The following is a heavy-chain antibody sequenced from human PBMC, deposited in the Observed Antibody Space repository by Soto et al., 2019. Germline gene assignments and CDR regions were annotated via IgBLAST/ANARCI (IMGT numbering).Heavy chain of an antibody. J-gene: IGHJ4*02. CDR1: GGTFSSYA. D-gene: IGHD6-13*01. CDR3: ARDRRYSSSWKTPFDY. Sequence: ASVKVSFKASGGTFSSYAISWVRQAPGQGLEWMGGIIPIFGTANYAQKFQGRVTITADKSTSTAYMELSSLRSEDTAVYYCARDRRYSSSWKTPFDYWGQGTLVTVSS. V-gene: IGHV1-69*06. CDR2: IIPIFGTA.